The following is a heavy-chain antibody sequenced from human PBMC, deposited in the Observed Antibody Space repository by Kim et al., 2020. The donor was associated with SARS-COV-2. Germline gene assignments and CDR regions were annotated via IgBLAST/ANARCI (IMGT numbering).Heavy chain of an antibody. J-gene: IGHJ5*02. CDR1: GGSFSGYY. CDR3: ARGGGAWWYSSSSGAHWFDP. CDR2: INHSGST. V-gene: IGHV4-34*01. Sequence: SETLSLTCAVYGGSFSGYYWSWIRQPPGKGLEWIGEINHSGSTNYNPSLKSRVTISVDTSKNQFSLKLSSVTAADTAVYYCARGGGAWWYSSSSGAHWFDPWGQGTLVTVSS. D-gene: IGHD6-6*01.